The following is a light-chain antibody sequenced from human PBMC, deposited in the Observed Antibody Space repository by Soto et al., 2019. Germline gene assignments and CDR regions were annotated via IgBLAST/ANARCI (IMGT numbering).Light chain of an antibody. CDR2: EVS. CDR3: SSYTSSSTPYV. J-gene: IGLJ1*01. Sequence: QSALTQPPSASGSPGQSVTISCTGTSSDVGRSDSVSWYQQHPGKAPKLIIYEVSNRPSGVSNRFSGSKSGNTASLTISGLQAEDEADYYCSSYTSSSTPYVFGTGTKLTVL. V-gene: IGLV2-14*01. CDR1: SSDVGRSDS.